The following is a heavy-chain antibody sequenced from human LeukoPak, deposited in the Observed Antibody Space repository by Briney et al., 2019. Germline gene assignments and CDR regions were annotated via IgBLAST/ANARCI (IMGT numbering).Heavy chain of an antibody. CDR1: GFTFSSYS. Sequence: GGSLRLSCAASGFTFSSYSMNWVRQAPGKGLEWVSSISSSSIYMYYADSLKGRFTISRDNAKNSLYLQMNSLRAEDTAVYYCARRHSGYEDAYDIWGQGTMVTVSS. CDR3: ARRHSGYEDAYDI. D-gene: IGHD5-12*01. J-gene: IGHJ3*02. V-gene: IGHV3-21*01. CDR2: ISSSSIYM.